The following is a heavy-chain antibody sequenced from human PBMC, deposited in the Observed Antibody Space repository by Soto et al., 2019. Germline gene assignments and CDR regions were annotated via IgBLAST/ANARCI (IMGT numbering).Heavy chain of an antibody. V-gene: IGHV1-8*01. D-gene: IGHD3-3*01. CDR2: MNPNSGNT. J-gene: IGHJ6*03. Sequence: ASVKVSCKASGYTFTSYDINWVRQATGQGLEWMGWMNPNSGNTGYAQKFQGRVTMTRNTSISTAYMELSSLRSEDTAVYYCASLRGTRITIFGVVTTNYYMAVWGKGTTVTVSS. CDR1: GYTFTSYD. CDR3: ASLRGTRITIFGVVTTNYYMAV.